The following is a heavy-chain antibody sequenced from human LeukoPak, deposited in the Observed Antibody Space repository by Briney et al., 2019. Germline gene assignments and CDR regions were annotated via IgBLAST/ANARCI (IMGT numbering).Heavy chain of an antibody. CDR2: INHSGST. V-gene: IGHV4-34*01. CDR3: ARAGYSSDY. J-gene: IGHJ4*02. D-gene: IGHD6-13*01. Sequence: SETLSLTCAVYGGSFSGYYWSWIRQPPGKGLGWIGEINHSGSTNYNPSLKSRVTTSVDTSKNQFSLKLSSVTAADTAVYYCARAGYSSDYWGQGTLVTVSS. CDR1: GGSFSGYY.